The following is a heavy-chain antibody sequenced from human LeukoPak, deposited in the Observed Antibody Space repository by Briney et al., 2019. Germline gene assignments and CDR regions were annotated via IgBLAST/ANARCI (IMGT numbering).Heavy chain of an antibody. CDR1: GFTFSSYE. J-gene: IGHJ1*01. D-gene: IGHD3-22*01. CDR2: ISSSGSTI. CDR3: ASIVDYYDSSGYHYNGGFQH. Sequence: GGSLRLSCAASGFTFSSYEMNWVRQAPGKGREWVSYISSSGSTIYSADSVKGRFTISRDNAKNSLYLQMNSLRAEDTAVYYCASIVDYYDSSGYHYNGGFQHWGQGTLVTVSS. V-gene: IGHV3-48*03.